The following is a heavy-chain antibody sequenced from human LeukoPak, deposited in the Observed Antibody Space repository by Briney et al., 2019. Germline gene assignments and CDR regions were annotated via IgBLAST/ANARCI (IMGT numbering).Heavy chain of an antibody. Sequence: ASVKVSCKASGYTFTGYYMHWVRQAPGQGLEWMGWINPNNGGTSYAQKFQGRVTMTRDTSITTAHMELPSLTSDDTAVYYCARGYSSPVPNFDYWGQGTLVTVSS. CDR2: INPNNGGT. V-gene: IGHV1-2*02. J-gene: IGHJ4*02. CDR1: GYTFTGYY. CDR3: ARGYSSPVPNFDY. D-gene: IGHD6-13*01.